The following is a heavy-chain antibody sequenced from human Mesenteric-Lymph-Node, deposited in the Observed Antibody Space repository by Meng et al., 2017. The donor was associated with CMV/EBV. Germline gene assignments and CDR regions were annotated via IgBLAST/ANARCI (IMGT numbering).Heavy chain of an antibody. CDR3: ARGRAARLKKEALIDY. Sequence: SETLSLTCTVSGGSIRSYYWSWIRQPPGKGLEWIGYIYYSGSTNYNPSLKSRVTISVDTSKNQFSLKLSSVIAADTAVYYCARGRAARLKKEALIDYWGQGTLVTVSS. J-gene: IGHJ4*02. V-gene: IGHV4-59*12. CDR2: IYYSGST. CDR1: GGSIRSYY. D-gene: IGHD6-6*01.